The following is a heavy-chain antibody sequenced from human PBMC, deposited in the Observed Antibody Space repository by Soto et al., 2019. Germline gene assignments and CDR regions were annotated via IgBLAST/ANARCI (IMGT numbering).Heavy chain of an antibody. V-gene: IGHV3-7*01. Sequence: VQLVESGGGLVQPGGSLRLSCVGSGYTFSDSWMTWVRQVPGKGLEWVANIDRDGTVTNYVDSMGGRFAISRDNPRSSVYLHMTNLRTEDTAIYHCVKESRSGGSWWGQGTLVTVSS. CDR3: VKESRSGGSW. D-gene: IGHD2-15*01. CDR1: GYTFSDSW. CDR2: IDRDGTVT. J-gene: IGHJ4*02.